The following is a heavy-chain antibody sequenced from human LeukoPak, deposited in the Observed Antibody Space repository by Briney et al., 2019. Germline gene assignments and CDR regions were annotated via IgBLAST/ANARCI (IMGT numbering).Heavy chain of an antibody. CDR3: ASFGPFAKAY. D-gene: IGHD3-10*01. V-gene: IGHV4-34*01. CDR2: INPSGST. Sequence: SETLSLTCAVYGGSFSGYYWSWIRQPPGKGLEWIGEINPSGSTNYNPSLKSRVTISVDTSKNQFSLKLSSVTAADTAVYYCASFGPFAKAYWGQGTLVTVSS. J-gene: IGHJ4*02. CDR1: GGSFSGYY.